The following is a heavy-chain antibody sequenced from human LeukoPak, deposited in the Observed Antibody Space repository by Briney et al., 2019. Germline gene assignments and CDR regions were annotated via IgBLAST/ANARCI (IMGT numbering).Heavy chain of an antibody. CDR1: GGSISNINYY. Sequence: KPSETLSLTCTVSGGSISNINYYWSWIRQPPGKGLEWIGYIYYSGSTYYIPSLKSRLTMSLDTSRNQFSLMLSSVTAADTAVYYCARRDGDFWGQGTLVTVSS. CDR2: IYYSGST. J-gene: IGHJ4*02. CDR3: ARRDGDF. D-gene: IGHD3-3*01. V-gene: IGHV4-30-4*01.